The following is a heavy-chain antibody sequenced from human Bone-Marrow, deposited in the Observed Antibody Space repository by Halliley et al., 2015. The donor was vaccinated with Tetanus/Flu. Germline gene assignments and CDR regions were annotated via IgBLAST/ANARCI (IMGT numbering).Heavy chain of an antibody. V-gene: IGHV4-59*01. CDR2: VYYTGYT. CDR3: AREWYYSDNSGYFIDF. D-gene: IGHD3-22*01. J-gene: IGHJ4*02. Sequence: LRLSCTVSGSSIGTYYWSWIRQSPEKGLEWLGYVYYTGYTDYSPSLKSRVTISLDTSKNQFSLRLTSVTAADSAIYYCAREWYYSDNSGYFIDFWGQGTRVTVSS. CDR1: GSSIGTYY.